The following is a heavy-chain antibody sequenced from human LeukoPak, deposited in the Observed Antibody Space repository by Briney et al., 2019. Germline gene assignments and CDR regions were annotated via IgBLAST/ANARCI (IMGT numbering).Heavy chain of an antibody. D-gene: IGHD1-26*01. V-gene: IGHV3-21*01. Sequence: GGSLRLSCAASGLTFSSYSMNWVRQAPGKGLEWVSSISSSSSYIYYADSVKGRFTISRDNSKNTLYLQMNSLRAKDTAVYYCAREDQWELRAFDIWGQGTMVTVSS. CDR3: AREDQWELRAFDI. J-gene: IGHJ3*02. CDR2: ISSSSSYI. CDR1: GLTFSSYS.